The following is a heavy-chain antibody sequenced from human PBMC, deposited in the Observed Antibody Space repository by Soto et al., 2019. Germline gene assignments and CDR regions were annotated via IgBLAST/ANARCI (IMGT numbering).Heavy chain of an antibody. CDR3: ASFTPARYYYGMDV. J-gene: IGHJ6*02. Sequence: SETLSLTCAVSGGSISSSNWWNWVRQPPGKGLEWIGEIYHSGNTNYNPSLKSRVTISVDKSKNQFSLKLSSVTAADTAVYYCASFTPARYYYGMDVRGQGTTCTVSS. V-gene: IGHV4-4*02. CDR2: IYHSGNT. CDR1: GGSISSSNW.